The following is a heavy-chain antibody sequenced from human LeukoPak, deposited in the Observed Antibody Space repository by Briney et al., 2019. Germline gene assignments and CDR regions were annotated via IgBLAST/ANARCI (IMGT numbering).Heavy chain of an antibody. CDR3: ARAPREYSYGTYYFDY. V-gene: IGHV3-48*04. J-gene: IGHJ4*02. Sequence: GGSLRLSCAASGFTFSSYGMHWVRQAPGKGLEWVSYISSSSSTIYYADSVKGRFTISRDNAKNTLYLQMNSLRAEDTAVYYCARAPREYSYGTYYFDYWGQGTLVTVSS. D-gene: IGHD5-18*01. CDR1: GFTFSSYG. CDR2: ISSSSSTI.